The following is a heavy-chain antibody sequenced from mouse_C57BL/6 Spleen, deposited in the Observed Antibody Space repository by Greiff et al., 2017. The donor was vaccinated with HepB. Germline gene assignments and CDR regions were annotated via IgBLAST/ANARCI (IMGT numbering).Heavy chain of an antibody. J-gene: IGHJ3*01. CDR1: GYTFTSYW. CDR2: IHPNSGST. CDR3: ARGEGYDGFAY. V-gene: IGHV1-64*01. D-gene: IGHD2-2*01. Sequence: QVQLQHPGAELVKPGASVKLSCKASGYTFTSYWMHWVKQRPGQGLEWIGMIHPNSGSTNYNEKFKSKATLTVDKSSSTAYMQLSSLTSEDSAVYYCARGEGYDGFAYWGQGTLVTVSA.